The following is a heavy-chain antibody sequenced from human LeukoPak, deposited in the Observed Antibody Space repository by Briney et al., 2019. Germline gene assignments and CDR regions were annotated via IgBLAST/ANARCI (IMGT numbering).Heavy chain of an antibody. Sequence: PSETLYLTCTVSGGSISSSSYYWGWIRQPPGKGLEWIGSIYYSGSTYYNPSLKSRVTISVDTSKNQFSLKLSSVTAADTAVYYCARCQFKRWFDPWGQGTLVTVSS. CDR3: ARCQFKRWFDP. CDR2: IYYSGST. J-gene: IGHJ5*02. CDR1: GGSISSSSYY. V-gene: IGHV4-39*01.